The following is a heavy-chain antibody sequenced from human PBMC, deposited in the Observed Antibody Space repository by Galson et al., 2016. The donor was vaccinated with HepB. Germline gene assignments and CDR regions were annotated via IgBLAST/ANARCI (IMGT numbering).Heavy chain of an antibody. J-gene: IGHJ4*02. V-gene: IGHV3-23*01. Sequence: SLRLSCAASGFTFTMYTMNWVRQAPGKGLEWVSAITTTGGSTYYADSVKGRFSISRDNSKNTLYLQMNNLRAEDTAIYHCVNPVPSDSNIFNGYLLHWGQGTLVTVSS. CDR3: VNPVPSDSNIFNGYLLH. CDR1: GFTFTMYT. CDR2: ITTTGGST. D-gene: IGHD3-9*01.